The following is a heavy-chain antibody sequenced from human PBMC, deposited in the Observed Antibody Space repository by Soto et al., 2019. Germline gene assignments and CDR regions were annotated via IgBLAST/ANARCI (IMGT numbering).Heavy chain of an antibody. CDR3: ARPPRGIAAFYFDY. Sequence: SGPTLVNPTQTLTLTCTFSGFSLSTSGVGVGWIRQPPGKALEWLALIYWNDDKRYSPSLKSRLTITKDTSKNQVVLTVTNMDPVDTATYYCARPPRGIAAFYFDYWGQGTLVTVSS. V-gene: IGHV2-5*01. D-gene: IGHD6-13*01. J-gene: IGHJ4*02. CDR2: IYWNDDK. CDR1: GFSLSTSGVG.